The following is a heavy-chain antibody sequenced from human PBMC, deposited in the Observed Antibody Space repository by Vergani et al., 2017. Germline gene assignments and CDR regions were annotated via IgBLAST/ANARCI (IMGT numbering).Heavy chain of an antibody. CDR2: IRYDGSNK. J-gene: IGHJ4*02. D-gene: IGHD2-2*01. V-gene: IGHV3-30*02. CDR3: AKGTDTTKPVPAALDY. CDR1: GFTFSSYG. Sequence: QVQLVESGGGVVQPGGSLRLSCAASGFTFSSYGMHWVRQAPGKGLEWVAFIRYDGSNKYYADSVKGRFTISRDNSKNMLYLQMNSLRAEDTAVYYCAKGTDTTKPVPAALDYWGQGTLVTVSS.